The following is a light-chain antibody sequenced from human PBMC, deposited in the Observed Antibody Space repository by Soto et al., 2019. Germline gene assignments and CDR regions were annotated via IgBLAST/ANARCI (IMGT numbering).Light chain of an antibody. V-gene: IGKV1-8*01. Sequence: AIRMTQSPSSFSASTGDRVTITCRASQGISSYLAWYQQKPGKAPKRLIYAASSLQSGVPPRFSGSGSGTEFTLTISSLQPEDFATYYCLQHNSYPITFGQGTRLEIK. J-gene: IGKJ5*01. CDR1: QGISSY. CDR3: LQHNSYPIT. CDR2: AAS.